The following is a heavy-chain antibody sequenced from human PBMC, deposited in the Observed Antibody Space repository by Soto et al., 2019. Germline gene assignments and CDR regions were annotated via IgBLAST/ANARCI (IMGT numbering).Heavy chain of an antibody. CDR1: GYRFKSYG. D-gene: IGHD1-26*01. CDR3: XXIEGPSGDXXXDV. CDR2: VSPQTGTR. V-gene: IGHV1-18*01. J-gene: IGHJ6*01. Sequence: QVRLVQSGVEVKKPGASVKVSCKASGYRFKSYGISWVRQAPGQGLEWMGWVSPQTGTRRYAPNFGGRVTMTTDTSTDTAXXXXXXXXXXXXXXXXXXXIEGPSGDXXXDVWGQXT.